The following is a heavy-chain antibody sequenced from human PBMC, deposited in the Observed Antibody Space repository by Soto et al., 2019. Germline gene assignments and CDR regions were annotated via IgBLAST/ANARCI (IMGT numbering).Heavy chain of an antibody. CDR2: ISSRSSYT. J-gene: IGHJ6*02. D-gene: IGHD3-10*01. CDR3: ARELPRVRGVTHYGMDV. V-gene: IGHV3-11*05. Sequence: QVPLVESGGGLVKPGGSLRLSCATSGFCFNDYYTSWLRQAPGKGLEWVSYISSRSSYTNYAASVKGRFTISRDNAKNSLCLQMNSLRAEDTAVYYCARELPRVRGVTHYGMDVWAQGTTVTVSS. CDR1: GFCFNDYY.